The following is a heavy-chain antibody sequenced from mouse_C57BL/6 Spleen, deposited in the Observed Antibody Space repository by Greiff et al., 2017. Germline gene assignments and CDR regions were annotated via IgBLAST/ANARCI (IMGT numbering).Heavy chain of an antibody. CDR1: GYTFTDYY. V-gene: IGHV1-76*01. CDR3: ARGFDAMDY. Sequence: VQLQQSGAELVRPGASVKLSCKASGYTFTDYYINWVKQRPGQGLEWIARIYPGSGNTYYNEKFKGKATLTAEKSSSTAYMQLSSLTSADSAVYFCARGFDAMDYWGQGTSVTVSS. J-gene: IGHJ4*01. CDR2: IYPGSGNT.